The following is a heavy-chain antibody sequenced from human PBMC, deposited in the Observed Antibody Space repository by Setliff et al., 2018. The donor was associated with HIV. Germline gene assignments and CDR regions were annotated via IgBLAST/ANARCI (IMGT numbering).Heavy chain of an antibody. J-gene: IGHJ5*02. Sequence: SETLSLTCSVSGGSISSYYWSWIRQPPGKGLEWIGYIFYTGRTNHNPSLKGRVTISVDTSKNQFSLRLTSVTSADTAMYYCARRHTAFDPWGQGTLVTVSS. CDR3: ARRHTAFDP. CDR1: GGSISSYY. CDR2: IFYTGRT. D-gene: IGHD5-18*01. V-gene: IGHV4-59*01.